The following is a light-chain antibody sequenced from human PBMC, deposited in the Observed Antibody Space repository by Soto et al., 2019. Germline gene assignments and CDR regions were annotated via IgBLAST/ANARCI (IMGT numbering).Light chain of an antibody. CDR3: QQSFSPPYT. Sequence: DIQMTQSPSSLSASIGDRVTITCRASQSIDSYLNWYQQKPGKAPKLLIYDAASLQSGVPSRFSGSGSGTDFTLTIRTLQPEDFATYVCQQSFSPPYTFGQGTKVE. V-gene: IGKV1-39*01. J-gene: IGKJ2*01. CDR2: DAA. CDR1: QSIDSY.